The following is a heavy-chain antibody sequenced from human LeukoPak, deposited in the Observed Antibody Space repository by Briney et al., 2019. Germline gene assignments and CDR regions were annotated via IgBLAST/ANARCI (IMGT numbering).Heavy chain of an antibody. D-gene: IGHD5-18*01. CDR1: GYTFTSYD. CDR2: MNPNSGNT. J-gene: IGHJ3*02. CDR3: AREVKRGYSYGPVFDI. V-gene: IGHV1-8*01. Sequence: ASVKVSCKASGYTFTSYDINWVRQATGQGLEWMGWMNPNSGNTGYAQKLQGRVTMTTDTSTSTAYMELRSLRSDDTAVYYCAREVKRGYSYGPVFDIWGQGTMVTVSS.